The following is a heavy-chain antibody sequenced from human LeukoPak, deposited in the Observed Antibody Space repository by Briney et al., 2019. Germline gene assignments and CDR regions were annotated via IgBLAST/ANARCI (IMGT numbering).Heavy chain of an antibody. CDR2: IWYDGGNK. CDR3: AREELTGTTPYGMDV. J-gene: IGHJ6*02. Sequence: GGSLRLSCAASGFTFSSYGMHWVRQAPGKGLEWEAVIWYDGGNKYYADSVKGRFTISRDNSKNTLYLQMNSLRAEDTAVYYCAREELTGTTPYGMDVWGQGTTVTVSS. CDR1: GFTFSSYG. D-gene: IGHD1-7*01. V-gene: IGHV3-33*01.